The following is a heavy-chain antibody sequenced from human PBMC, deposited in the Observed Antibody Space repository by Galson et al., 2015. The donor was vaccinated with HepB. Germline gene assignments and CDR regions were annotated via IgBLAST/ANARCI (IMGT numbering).Heavy chain of an antibody. Sequence: SLRLSSAASGFTFEDYAMHWVRQVPGKGLEWVSGISWNSDFKGYADSVRGRFTISRDNAKYSLYLQMNSLRAEDTALYYCAQDLTYYYGSGSYFVGMDVWGQGTTVTVSS. D-gene: IGHD3-10*01. CDR1: GFTFEDYA. J-gene: IGHJ6*02. V-gene: IGHV3-9*01. CDR2: ISWNSDFK. CDR3: AQDLTYYYGSGSYFVGMDV.